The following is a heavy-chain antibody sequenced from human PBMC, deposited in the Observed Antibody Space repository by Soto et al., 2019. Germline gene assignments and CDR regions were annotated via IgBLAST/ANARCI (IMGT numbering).Heavy chain of an antibody. V-gene: IGHV4-4*07. Sequence: QVHLQESGPGLVKPSETLSLTCSVFGDSISRYYWSWIRQPAGKGLEFIGRIYNSGIINYNPSLESRVTMSVDPSNNQISLQLSSATAADTAMYYCARGPYCGEECYFAYWGQGTLVTVSP. CDR2: IYNSGII. J-gene: IGHJ4*02. D-gene: IGHD3-10*01. CDR3: ARGPYCGEECYFAY. CDR1: GDSISRYY.